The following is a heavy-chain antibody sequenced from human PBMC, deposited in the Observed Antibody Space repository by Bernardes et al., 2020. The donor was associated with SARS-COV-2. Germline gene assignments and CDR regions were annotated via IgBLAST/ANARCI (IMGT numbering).Heavy chain of an antibody. CDR2: VYPDDSDT. Sequence: GESLKISCQGSGYDFVDYWIGWVRQTPGRGLEWMGFVYPDDSDTRYSPSFQGQVTISVDRSINTAYVQWTSLKASDSAIYFCARQIRPASISHWYFDLWGRGTRVTVSS. CDR3: ARQIRPASISHWYFDL. V-gene: IGHV5-51*01. D-gene: IGHD3-10*01. J-gene: IGHJ2*01. CDR1: GYDFVDYW.